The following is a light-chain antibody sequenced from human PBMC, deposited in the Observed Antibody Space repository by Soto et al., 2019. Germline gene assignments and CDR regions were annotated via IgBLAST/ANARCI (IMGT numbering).Light chain of an antibody. J-gene: IGKJ4*01. CDR1: QDINSH. CDR2: AGT. Sequence: IQLTQSPSSLSASVGDRVTITCRASQDINSHLAWYQQKPGKAPNVLIYAGTSLQSGVPSRFSGSGSGTEFTLTISSLQPEDFATYYCQQLHLYPSTFGGGTKVEI. CDR3: QQLHLYPST. V-gene: IGKV1-9*01.